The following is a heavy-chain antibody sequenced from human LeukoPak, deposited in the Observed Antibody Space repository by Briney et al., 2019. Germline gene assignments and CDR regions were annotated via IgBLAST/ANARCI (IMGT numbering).Heavy chain of an antibody. D-gene: IGHD2-2*01. CDR1: GFTFSSYA. Sequence: PGGSLRLSCAASGFTFSSYAMSWVRQAPGKGLEWVSAISGSGGSTYYADSVKGRFTISRDNSKNTLYLQMNSLRAEDTAVYYCAKDPGVVPAAMDDNWFDPWGQGTLVTVSS. CDR3: AKDPGVVPAAMDDNWFDP. V-gene: IGHV3-23*01. J-gene: IGHJ5*02. CDR2: ISGSGGST.